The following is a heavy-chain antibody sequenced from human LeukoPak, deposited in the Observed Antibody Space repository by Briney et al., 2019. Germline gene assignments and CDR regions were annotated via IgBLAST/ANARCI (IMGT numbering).Heavy chain of an antibody. CDR3: AGGDDGEYPGNY. CDR1: GGTLSNYY. V-gene: IGHV4-59*01. J-gene: IGHJ4*02. Sequence: PSETLSLTCTVSGGTLSNYYWSWIRQPPGKGLEWIGYIYSSGSTNYNNPSLKSRVTISLDTSKNQFSLKLTSLTSADTAVYYCAGGDDGEYPGNYWGQGALVTVSS. CDR2: IYSSGST. D-gene: IGHD4-17*01.